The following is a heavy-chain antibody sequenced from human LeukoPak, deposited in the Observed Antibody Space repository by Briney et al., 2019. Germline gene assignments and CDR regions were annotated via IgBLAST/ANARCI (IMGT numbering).Heavy chain of an antibody. CDR2: IYYSGST. J-gene: IGHJ4*02. Sequence: PSETLSLTCTVSGGSISSNFWSWIRQPPGKGLEYIGYIYYSGSTNYSPSLKSRATISLNTSKNQFSLKLSSVTAADTAVYYCARQSYDSSGRIDYWGQGTLVTVSS. V-gene: IGHV4-59*08. CDR1: GGSISSNF. CDR3: ARQSYDSSGRIDY. D-gene: IGHD3-22*01.